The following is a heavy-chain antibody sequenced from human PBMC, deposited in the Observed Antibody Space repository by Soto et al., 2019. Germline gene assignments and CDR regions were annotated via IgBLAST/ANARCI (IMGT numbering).Heavy chain of an antibody. D-gene: IGHD7-27*01. CDR3: ARALGYAFDI. J-gene: IGHJ3*02. Sequence: GGSLRLSCAASGFTFSSYTMEWVRQAPGKGLEYVSAISSNGGSTYYANSVKGRFTISRDNSKNTLYLQMGSLRAEDMAVYYCARALGYAFDIWGQGTTVTVSS. V-gene: IGHV3-64*01. CDR2: ISSNGGST. CDR1: GFTFSSYT.